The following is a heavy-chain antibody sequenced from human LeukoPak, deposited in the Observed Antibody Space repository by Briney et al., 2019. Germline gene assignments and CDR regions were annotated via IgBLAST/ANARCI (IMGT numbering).Heavy chain of an antibody. D-gene: IGHD5-18*01. CDR2: IIPIFGTA. CDR1: GGTFSRNA. J-gene: IGHJ6*03. CDR3: ARIHEYRGNYYYYYMDV. Sequence: SVKVSCKASGGTFSRNAISWVRQAPGQGLEWMGGIIPIFGTANYAQKFQGRVTITADKSTSTAYMELSSLRSEDTAVYYCARIHEYRGNYYYYYMDVWGKGTTVTVSS. V-gene: IGHV1-69*06.